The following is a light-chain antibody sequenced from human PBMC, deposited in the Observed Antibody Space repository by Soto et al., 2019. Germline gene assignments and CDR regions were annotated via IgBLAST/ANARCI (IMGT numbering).Light chain of an antibody. V-gene: IGKV1-5*01. CDR3: LEYNNYWT. CDR2: TAS. CDR1: QTISRW. Sequence: DIQMTQSPSTLSASVGDTVIITCRASQTISRWLAWYQQKPGKAPRLLIYTASTLESGVPSRFSASGSGTEFTLTISSLHPDDFATYYCLEYNNYWTFGQGTKVEVK. J-gene: IGKJ1*01.